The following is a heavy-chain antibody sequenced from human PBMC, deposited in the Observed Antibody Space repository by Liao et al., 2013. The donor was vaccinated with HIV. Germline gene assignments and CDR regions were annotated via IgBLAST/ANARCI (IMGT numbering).Heavy chain of an antibody. Sequence: QVQLQESGPGLVKPSETLSLTCSVSHGSIGSYSWSWIRQPAGKGLEWIGRIYSDGSTNYNPSLKRRVTLSVDTSKNRFSLNVNSVTAADTAVYYCARGGGRVWYLWGRRDEWSPSLQ. CDR2: IYSDGST. V-gene: IGHV4-4*07. D-gene: IGHD3-16*01. J-gene: IGHJ3*01. CDR1: HGSIGSYS. CDR3: ARGGGRVWYL.